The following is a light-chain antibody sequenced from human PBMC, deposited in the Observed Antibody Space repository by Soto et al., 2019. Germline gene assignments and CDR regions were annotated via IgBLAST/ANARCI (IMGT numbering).Light chain of an antibody. V-gene: IGKV3-20*01. CDR1: QSVGNNY. CDR3: QQYYIAPDT. J-gene: IGKJ2*01. CDR2: AAF. Sequence: EIVLTQSPGTLSLSPGETVTLSCRASQSVGNNYIAWFQQKPRQAPRLLIYAAFTRVTGIPDRFSGSGSGTDLTLTISRLEAEDFALYFCQQYYIAPDTFGQGTELEIK.